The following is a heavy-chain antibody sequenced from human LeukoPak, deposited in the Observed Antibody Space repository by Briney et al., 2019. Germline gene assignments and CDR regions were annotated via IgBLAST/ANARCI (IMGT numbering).Heavy chain of an antibody. D-gene: IGHD3-22*01. Sequence: GGSLRLSCAASGLTFSSYAMSWVRQAPGKGLEWVSAISGSGGSTYYADSVKGRFTISRDNSKNTLYLQMNSLRAEDTAVYYCAKKYQAGYYYDSSGYSWGQGTMVTVSS. CDR1: GLTFSSYA. CDR3: AKKYQAGYYYDSSGYS. CDR2: ISGSGGST. V-gene: IGHV3-23*01. J-gene: IGHJ3*01.